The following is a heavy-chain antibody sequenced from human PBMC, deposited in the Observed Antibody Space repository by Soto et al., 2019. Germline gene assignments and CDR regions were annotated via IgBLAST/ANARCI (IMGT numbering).Heavy chain of an antibody. CDR2: ISVYNGKT. CDR3: ARDDRRWAGAEAVVTATRNHPGMHV. V-gene: IGHV1-18*01. Sequence: QVQLVQSGAEAKKPGASVRVSCKASGYTFTNYGLSWVRQAPGQGLEWMAWISVYNGKTNYAQKFEGRVTVTTDISSNKAYMDLGRLRSDDTAVYYCARDDRRWAGAEAVVTATRNHPGMHVWGQGTTVTVSS. J-gene: IGHJ6*02. CDR1: GYTFTNYG. D-gene: IGHD2-21*02.